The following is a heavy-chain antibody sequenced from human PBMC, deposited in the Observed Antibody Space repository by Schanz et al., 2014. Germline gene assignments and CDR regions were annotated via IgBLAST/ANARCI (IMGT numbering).Heavy chain of an antibody. J-gene: IGHJ4*02. CDR3: AKSQGSSFDS. D-gene: IGHD6-13*01. CDR2: FNDGGVNK. CDR1: GFSLDIFA. Sequence: EVHLSESGGGLVEPGGSLRLSCATSGFSLDIFAVSWVRQAPGKGLEWVSSFNDGGVNKYYADSVKGRFTISSDNSKITLYLQMSGLRAEDTAVYYCAKSQGSSFDSWGQGTLVTVSS. V-gene: IGHV3-23*01.